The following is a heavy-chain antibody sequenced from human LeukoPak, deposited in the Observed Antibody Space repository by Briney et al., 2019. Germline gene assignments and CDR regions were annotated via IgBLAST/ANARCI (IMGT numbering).Heavy chain of an antibody. CDR1: GGSISSSSYY. D-gene: IGHD3-10*01. CDR3: AGSGGLANQGAVFDY. Sequence: PSETLSLTCTVSGGSISSSSYYWGWIRQPPGKGLEWIGSIYSSGSTYYNPSLKSRVTISVDTSKNQFSLKLSSVTAADTAVYYCAGSGGLANQGAVFDYWGQGTLVTVSS. CDR2: IYSSGST. J-gene: IGHJ4*02. V-gene: IGHV4-39*07.